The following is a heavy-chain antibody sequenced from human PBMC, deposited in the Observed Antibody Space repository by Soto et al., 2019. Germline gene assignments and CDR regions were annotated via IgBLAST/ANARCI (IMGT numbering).Heavy chain of an antibody. CDR2: IYWNDDK. J-gene: IGHJ3*02. CDR3: AHSPIITIFGVARAAFDI. D-gene: IGHD3-3*01. Sequence: SGPTLVNPTQTLTLTCTFSGFSLSTSGVGVGWIRQPPGKALEWLALIYWNDDKRYSPSLKSRLTITKDTSKNQVVLTMTNMDPVDTATYYCAHSPIITIFGVARAAFDIWGQGTMVTVSS. CDR1: GFSLSTSGVG. V-gene: IGHV2-5*01.